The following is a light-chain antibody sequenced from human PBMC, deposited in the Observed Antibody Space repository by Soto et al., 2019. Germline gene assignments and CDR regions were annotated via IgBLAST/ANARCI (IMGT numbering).Light chain of an antibody. CDR2: AAA. CDR3: QQYGSSPWT. Sequence: IVLTQSPATLSVSPGDRATLSCRSSQPVNNDLAWYQHKPGQAPRLLIYAAATRATGIPDRFSGSGSGTDFTLTISRLEPEDFAVYCCQQYGSSPWTFGQGTKVEI. CDR1: QPVNND. V-gene: IGKV3-20*01. J-gene: IGKJ1*01.